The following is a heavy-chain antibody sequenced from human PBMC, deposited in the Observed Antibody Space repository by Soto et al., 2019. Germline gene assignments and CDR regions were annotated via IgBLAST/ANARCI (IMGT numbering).Heavy chain of an antibody. V-gene: IGHV1-18*01. CDR3: ARELNTESSAYYSFAF. Sequence: GPEVKMHGASVKVSCKTSGYIFTAYGLAWLRQAPGQRPEWMGWVSTNDDRTNYAQKFHGRVTMTTDRSTTTTSMELRSLRPDDTAVYYCARELNTESSAYYSFAFWGQGTLVTVSS. D-gene: IGHD3-22*01. CDR1: GYIFTAYG. CDR2: VSTNDDRT. J-gene: IGHJ4*02.